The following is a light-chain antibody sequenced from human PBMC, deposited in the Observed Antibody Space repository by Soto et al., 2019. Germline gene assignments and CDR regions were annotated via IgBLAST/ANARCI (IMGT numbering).Light chain of an antibody. J-gene: IGLJ2*01. CDR3: CSYAGHTNVL. CDR1: INDVGGYNY. Sequence: QSALTHPPSASGSPGQSVTISCTGTINDVGGYNYVSWYQHYPGEAPKLMIYEVVKRPSGVPDRFSGSKSGNTASLTVSGLQAEDEADYYCCSYAGHTNVLFGGGTKVTVL. CDR2: EVV. V-gene: IGLV2-8*01.